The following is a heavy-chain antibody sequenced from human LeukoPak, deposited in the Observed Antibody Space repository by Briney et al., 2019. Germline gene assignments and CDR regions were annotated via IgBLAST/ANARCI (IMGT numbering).Heavy chain of an antibody. J-gene: IGHJ6*03. CDR2: IYSGGST. CDR1: GFTVSSNY. D-gene: IGHD3-10*01. CDR3: ASGSGSYRTPYYYMDV. V-gene: IGHV3-53*01. Sequence: GGSLRLSCAASGFTVSSNYMSWVRQAPGKGLEWVSIIYSGGSTYYADSVKGRFTISRDNSKNTLYLQMNSLRAEDTAVYYCASGSGSYRTPYYYMDVWGKGTTVTVSS.